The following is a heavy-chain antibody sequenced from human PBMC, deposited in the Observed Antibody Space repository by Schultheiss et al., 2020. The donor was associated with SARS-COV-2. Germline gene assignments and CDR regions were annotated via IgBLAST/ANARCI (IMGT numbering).Heavy chain of an antibody. CDR1: GGSISSYY. J-gene: IGHJ4*02. V-gene: IGHV4-59*12. CDR3: ASLGGGSSSGTVDY. Sequence: SETLSLTCTVSGGSISSYYWSWIRQPPGKGLEWIGYIYYSGSTNYNPSLKSRVTMSVDTSKNQFSLKLSSVTAADTAVYYCASLGGGSSSGTVDYWGQGTLVTVSS. CDR2: IYYSGST. D-gene: IGHD6-6*01.